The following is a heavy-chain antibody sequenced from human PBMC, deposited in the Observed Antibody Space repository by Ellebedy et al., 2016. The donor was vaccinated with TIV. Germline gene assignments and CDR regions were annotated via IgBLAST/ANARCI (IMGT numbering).Heavy chain of an antibody. D-gene: IGHD3-16*02. Sequence: GGSLRLSXAASGFTFSSYSMNWVRQAPGKGLEWVSSISSSSSYIYYADSVKGRFTISRDNAKNSLYLQMNSLRAEDTAVYYCARDTSPFGGVIVSGNAFDIWGQGTMVTVSS. CDR3: ARDTSPFGGVIVSGNAFDI. CDR2: ISSSSSYI. J-gene: IGHJ3*02. CDR1: GFTFSSYS. V-gene: IGHV3-21*01.